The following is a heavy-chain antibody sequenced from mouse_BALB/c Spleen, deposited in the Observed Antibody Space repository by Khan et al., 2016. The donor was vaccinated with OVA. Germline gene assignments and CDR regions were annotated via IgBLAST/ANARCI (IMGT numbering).Heavy chain of an antibody. CDR1: GYTFTDYT. V-gene: IGHV1S137*01. J-gene: IGHJ4*01. CDR3: ARGGPLAMDY. CDR2: IGSYYGDA. Sequence: VQLQQSGAGLVRPGVSVKISCKGSGYTFTDYTIHWVKQSHPKSLEWIGVIGSYYGDATYNQKFKGKASMTVDKSSSTAYMELARLTSEDSAIXSCARGGPLAMDYWGQGTSVTVAS. D-gene: IGHD3-3*01.